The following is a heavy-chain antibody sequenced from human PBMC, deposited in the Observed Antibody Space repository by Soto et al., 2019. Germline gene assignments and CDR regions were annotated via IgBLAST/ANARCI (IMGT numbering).Heavy chain of an antibody. CDR3: ARQSFDSSGYYYSGYGMDV. J-gene: IGHJ6*02. CDR1: GGSISSSTHY. CDR2: VYYGGST. V-gene: IGHV4-39*01. D-gene: IGHD3-22*01. Sequence: SETLSLTCTVSGGSISSSTHYWGWIRQPPGKGLEWIASVYYGGSTYYNPSLKSRVTISIDTSKNQFSLRLSSVTAADTAVYYCARQSFDSSGYYYSGYGMDVWGQGTTVT.